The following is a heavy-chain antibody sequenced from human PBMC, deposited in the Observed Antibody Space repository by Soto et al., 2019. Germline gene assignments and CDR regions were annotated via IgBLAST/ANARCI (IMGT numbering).Heavy chain of an antibody. Sequence: SLTCAISWYSVSSNSAALNCIRQSPSRGLEWLGRTYYRSKWYNDYAVSVKSRITINPDTSKNQFSLQLNSLTPEDTAVYYCARGTAAAGTRAFEPWGQGTQVTVSS. V-gene: IGHV6-1*01. D-gene: IGHD6-13*01. CDR3: ARGTAAAGTRAFEP. CDR2: TYYRSKWYN. CDR1: WYSVSSNSAA. J-gene: IGHJ5*02.